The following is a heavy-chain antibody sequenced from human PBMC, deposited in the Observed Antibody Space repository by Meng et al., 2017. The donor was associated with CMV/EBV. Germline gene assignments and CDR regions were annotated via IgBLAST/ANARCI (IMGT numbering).Heavy chain of an antibody. V-gene: IGHV4-34*01. Sequence: SETLSLTCAVYGGSFSGYYGSWIRQPPGKGLEWSGEINHSGSTNYNPSLKSRVTISVDTSKNQFSLKLSSVTAADTAVYYCAKLPAPMDVWGQGTTVTVSS. CDR1: GGSFSGYY. CDR2: INHSGST. CDR3: AKLPAPMDV. J-gene: IGHJ6*02.